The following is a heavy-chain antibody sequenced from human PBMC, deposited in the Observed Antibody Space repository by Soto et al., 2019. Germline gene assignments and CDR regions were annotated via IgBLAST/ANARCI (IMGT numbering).Heavy chain of an antibody. J-gene: IGHJ4*02. CDR1: GFTFSSYT. D-gene: IGHD6-19*01. V-gene: IGHV3-23*01. Sequence: EVQLLESGGGLVQPGGSLRLSCAASGFTFSSYTMNWVRQAPGKGPEWVSSISGSGGSTYYADSVKGRFTISRDNSKNTLYLQMSSLRAEDTAVYYCAKERAVAVWGQGTLVTVSS. CDR2: ISGSGGST. CDR3: AKERAVAV.